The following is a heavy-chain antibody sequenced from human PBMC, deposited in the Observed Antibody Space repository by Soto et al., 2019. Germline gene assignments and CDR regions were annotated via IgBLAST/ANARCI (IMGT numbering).Heavy chain of an antibody. V-gene: IGHV4-39*01. J-gene: IGHJ4*02. CDR3: ARHHADYYDSSGYSGDIDY. Sequence: SETLSLTCTVSGGSSSSSSYYWGWIRQPPGKGLEWIGSIYYSGSTYYNPSLKSRVTISVDTSKNQFSLKLSSVTAANTAVYYCARHHADYYDSSGYSGDIDYWGQGTLVTVSS. D-gene: IGHD3-22*01. CDR1: GGSSSSSSYY. CDR2: IYYSGST.